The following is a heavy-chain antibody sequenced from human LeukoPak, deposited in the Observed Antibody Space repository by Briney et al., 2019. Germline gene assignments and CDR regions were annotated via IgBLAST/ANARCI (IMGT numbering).Heavy chain of an antibody. J-gene: IGHJ5*02. CDR1: GFTFSSYG. V-gene: IGHV3-30*02. Sequence: GGSLRLSCAASGFTFSSYGMHWVRQAPGKGLERVAFIRYDGSNKYYADSVKGRFTISRDNSKNTLYLQMNSLRAEDTAVYYCAKVRGVPAAINWFDPRGQGTLVTVSS. D-gene: IGHD2-2*01. CDR3: AKVRGVPAAINWFDP. CDR2: IRYDGSNK.